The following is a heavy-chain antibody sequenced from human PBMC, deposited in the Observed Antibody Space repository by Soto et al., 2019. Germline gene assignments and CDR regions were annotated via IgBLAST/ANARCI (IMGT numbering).Heavy chain of an antibody. CDR3: ARETVDTGWFDF. CDR2: ISSGSSYI. CDR1: GFSFSDSY. V-gene: IGHV3-11*06. Sequence: PGGSLRLSCAASGFSFSDSYMSWIRQAPGKGLEWVSHISSGSSYIKYADSVEGRFTISRDKAKNSLYLQMNSLRAEDTAVYFCARETVDTGWFDFWVLGILVTVAS. J-gene: IGHJ4*02. D-gene: IGHD6-19*01.